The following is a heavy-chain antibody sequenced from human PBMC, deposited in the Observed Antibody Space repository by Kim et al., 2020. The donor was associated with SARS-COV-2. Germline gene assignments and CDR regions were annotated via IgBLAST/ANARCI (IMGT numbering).Heavy chain of an antibody. D-gene: IGHD2-15*01. J-gene: IGHJ3*01. V-gene: IGHV3-11*05. CDR1: GFSFSDYH. CDR2: INPTSSQT. CDR3: AKEIETYSGAALDF. Sequence: GGSLRLSCAASGFSFSDYHMFWIRQAPGKGLEWVSFINPTSSQTFIADSVKGRFTISRDNAWATLFLQMNNLRADDTAVYYCAKEIETYSGAALDFWGQGTMVTVSS.